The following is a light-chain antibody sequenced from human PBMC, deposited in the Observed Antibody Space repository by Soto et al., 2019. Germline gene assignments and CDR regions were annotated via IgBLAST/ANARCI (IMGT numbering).Light chain of an antibody. CDR3: MQSTRLPPT. CDR2: EVS. V-gene: IGKV2D-29*02. CDR1: QSLPHITGETF. Sequence: DVVMTQTPLSLSVAPGQPASISCKSSQSLPHITGETFLFWYIQKPGQSPQLLIYEVSTRVSGVPDRFSGSGSGTDFTLEISRVETDDVGIYYCMQSTRLPPTFGQGTRME. J-gene: IGKJ5*01.